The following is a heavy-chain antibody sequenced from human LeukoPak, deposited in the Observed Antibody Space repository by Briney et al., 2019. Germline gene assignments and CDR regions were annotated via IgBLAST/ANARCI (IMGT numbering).Heavy chain of an antibody. Sequence: GGSLRLSCAASGFTVSTSYMSWGRQAPAKGLEWVSGLYSGGSTYYADSVKGRFTISRDNSKNTLYLQMNSLRPEDTAVYYCARESVGHCSTSICPNWLYPWGQGTLVTVSS. V-gene: IGHV3-53*01. CDR3: ARESVGHCSTSICPNWLYP. CDR2: LYSGGST. D-gene: IGHD2-2*01. J-gene: IGHJ5*02. CDR1: GFTVSTSY.